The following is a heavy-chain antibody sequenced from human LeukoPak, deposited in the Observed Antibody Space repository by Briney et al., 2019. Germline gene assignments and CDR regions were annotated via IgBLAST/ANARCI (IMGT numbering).Heavy chain of an antibody. J-gene: IGHJ4*02. CDR3: ARTGMITFGGVIAKNDY. Sequence: PSETLSLTCAVYGGSFSGYYWSWLRQPPGKGLEWIGEINHSGSTNYNPSLKSRVTISVDTSKNQFSLKLSSVTAADTAVYYCARTGMITFGGVIAKNDYWGQGTLVTVSS. CDR1: GGSFSGYY. D-gene: IGHD3-16*02. V-gene: IGHV4-34*01. CDR2: INHSGST.